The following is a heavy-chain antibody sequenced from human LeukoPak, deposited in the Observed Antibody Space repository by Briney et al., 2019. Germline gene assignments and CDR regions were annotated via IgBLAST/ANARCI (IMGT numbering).Heavy chain of an antibody. J-gene: IGHJ6*02. CDR2: IYYNGST. V-gene: IGHV4-59*01. D-gene: IGHD1-26*01. Sequence: PSETLSLTCSVSDGSINSYYWNWIRRPPGKGLEWIGYIYYNGSTNYSPSLKSRVTMPVDTSKNLFSLKVSSVTAADTAVYYCARGRSNYYGMDVWGQGTTVTVSS. CDR3: ARGRSNYYGMDV. CDR1: DGSINSYY.